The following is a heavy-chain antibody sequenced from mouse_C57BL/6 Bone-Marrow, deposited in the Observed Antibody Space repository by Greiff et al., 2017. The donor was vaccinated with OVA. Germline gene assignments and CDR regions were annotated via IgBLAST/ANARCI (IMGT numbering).Heavy chain of an antibody. D-gene: IGHD3-1*01. CDR3: ARTGWDWYFDV. Sequence: EVQLQESGPELVKPGDSVKISCKASGYSFTGYFMNWVMQSHGKSLEWIGRINPYNGDTFYNQKFKGKATLTVHKSSSTAHMELRSLTSEDSAVYYCARTGWDWYFDVWGTGTTVTVSS. J-gene: IGHJ1*03. CDR2: INPYNGDT. V-gene: IGHV1-20*01. CDR1: GYSFTGYF.